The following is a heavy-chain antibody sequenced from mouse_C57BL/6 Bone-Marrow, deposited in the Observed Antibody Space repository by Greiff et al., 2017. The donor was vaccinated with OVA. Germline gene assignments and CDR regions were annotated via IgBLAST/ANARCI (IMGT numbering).Heavy chain of an antibody. CDR2: IRLKSDNYAT. V-gene: IGHV6-3*01. J-gene: IGHJ2*01. CDR3: TAQATDFDY. D-gene: IGHD3-2*02. Sequence: EVQLQESGGGLVQPGGSMKLSCVASGFTFSNYWMNWVRQSPEKGLEWVAQIRLKSDNYATHYAESVKGRFTISRDDSKSSVYLQMNNLRAEDTGIYYCTAQATDFDYWGQGTTRTVSS. CDR1: GFTFSNYW.